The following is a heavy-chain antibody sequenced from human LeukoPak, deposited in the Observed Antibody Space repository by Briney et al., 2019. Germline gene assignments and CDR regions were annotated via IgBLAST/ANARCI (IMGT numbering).Heavy chain of an antibody. V-gene: IGHV3-9*03. Sequence: PGGSLRLSCAASGFTFSSYAMSWVRQAPGKGLEWVSGISWNSGSIGYADSVKGRFTISRDNAKNSLYLQMNSLRAEDMALYYCAKDIGYSNWAGIDYWGQGTLVTVSS. D-gene: IGHD6-13*01. J-gene: IGHJ4*02. CDR1: GFTFSSYA. CDR2: ISWNSGSI. CDR3: AKDIGYSNWAGIDY.